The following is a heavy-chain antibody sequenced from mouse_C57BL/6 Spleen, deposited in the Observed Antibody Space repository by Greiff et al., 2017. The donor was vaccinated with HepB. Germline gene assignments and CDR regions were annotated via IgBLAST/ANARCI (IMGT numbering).Heavy chain of an antibody. Sequence: QVQLQQPGAELVRPGSSVKLSCKASGYTFTSYWMDWVKQRPGQGLEWIGNIYPSDSETHYNQKFKDKATLTVDKSSSTAYMQLSSLTSEDSAVYYYARKGVYAMDYWGQGTSVTVSS. V-gene: IGHV1-61*01. J-gene: IGHJ4*01. CDR1: GYTFTSYW. CDR3: ARKGVYAMDY. CDR2: IYPSDSET.